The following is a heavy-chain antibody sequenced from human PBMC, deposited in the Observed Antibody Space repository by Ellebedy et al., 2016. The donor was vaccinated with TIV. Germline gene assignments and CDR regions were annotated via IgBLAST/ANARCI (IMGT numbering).Heavy chain of an antibody. CDR2: ISYDGSNK. J-gene: IGHJ4*02. Sequence: GESLKISXAASGFTFSSYAMHWVRQAPGKGLEWVAVISYDGSNKYYADSVKGRFTISRDNSKNTLYLQMNSLRAEDTAVYYCARDDFPFDYYDSSGYWSYWGQGTLVTVSS. CDR1: GFTFSSYA. D-gene: IGHD3-22*01. V-gene: IGHV3-30-3*01. CDR3: ARDDFPFDYYDSSGYWSY.